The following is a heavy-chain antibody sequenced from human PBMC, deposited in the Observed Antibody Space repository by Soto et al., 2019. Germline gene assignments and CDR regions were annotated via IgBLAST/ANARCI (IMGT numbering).Heavy chain of an antibody. CDR1: GDSFSSFL. V-gene: IGHV5-10-1*01. D-gene: IGHD5-12*01. CDR2: IDPSDYYA. CDR3: GRVRVDNAEGWFDP. Sequence: GESLKISSKVSGDSFSSFLIPWVRQRLGKGLEWMGTIDPSDYYANYSPSFQGHVTFSDDKSINTAYLQWGSLKAWKDGMYYCGRVRVDNAEGWFDPCGQGTLLTFSS. J-gene: IGHJ5*02.